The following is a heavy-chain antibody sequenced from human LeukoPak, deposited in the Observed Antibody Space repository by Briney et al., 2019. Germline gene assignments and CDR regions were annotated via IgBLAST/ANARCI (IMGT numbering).Heavy chain of an antibody. D-gene: IGHD7-27*01. CDR3: AKDRAGEIDY. Sequence: ASVKVSCKASGYTFTSYGISWVRQAPGQGLEWMGWISAYNGNTNYAQKLQGRVTMTTDTSTSTAYMELRSRRADDTAAYYCAKDRAGEIDYWGQGTLVTVSS. CDR1: GYTFTSYG. J-gene: IGHJ4*02. CDR2: ISAYNGNT. V-gene: IGHV1-18*01.